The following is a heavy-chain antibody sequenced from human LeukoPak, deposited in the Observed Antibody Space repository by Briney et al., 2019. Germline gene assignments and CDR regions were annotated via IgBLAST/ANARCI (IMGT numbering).Heavy chain of an antibody. CDR1: GSSFSDYY. Sequence: GGSLRLSCAASGSSFSDYYMNWIRQAPGKGLEWVSYSSSSGSSTYYADSVKGRFTISRDYAKNALFLQMNSLRAEDTAVYYCTAAPNTTPESLGHWGQGTLVTVSS. V-gene: IGHV3-11*01. CDR3: TAAPNTTPESLGH. J-gene: IGHJ4*02. D-gene: IGHD6-25*01. CDR2: SSSSGSST.